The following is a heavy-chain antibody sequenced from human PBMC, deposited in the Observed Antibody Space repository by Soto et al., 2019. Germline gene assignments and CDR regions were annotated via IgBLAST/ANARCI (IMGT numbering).Heavy chain of an antibody. D-gene: IGHD3-22*01. V-gene: IGHV3-23*01. CDR2: ISGSGGST. CDR1: GFTFSSYA. Sequence: GGSLRLSCAASGFTFSSYAMSWVRQAPGKGLEWVSAISGSGGSTYYADSVKGRFTISRDNSKNTLYLQMNSLRAEDTAVYYWGKDLYYYNSSGYSYWRQRTLVTVCS. CDR3: GKDLYYYNSSGYSY. J-gene: IGHJ4*02.